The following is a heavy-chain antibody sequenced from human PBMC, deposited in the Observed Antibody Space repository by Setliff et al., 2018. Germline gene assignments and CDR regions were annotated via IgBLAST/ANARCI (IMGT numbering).Heavy chain of an antibody. CDR3: SRLVRYCTTTSCQRLSGDEY. V-gene: IGHV1-18*01. CDR2: ISAYSGKA. Sequence: RASVKVSCKASGYTFSDYGITWVRQAPGQGLEWMGWISAYSGKAYYAQKLQDRATMTTDTSTGTAYLELRGLRSDDTAVYYCSRLVRYCTTTSCQRLSGDEYWGQGTLVTVSS. D-gene: IGHD2-2*01. CDR1: GYTFSDYG. J-gene: IGHJ4*02.